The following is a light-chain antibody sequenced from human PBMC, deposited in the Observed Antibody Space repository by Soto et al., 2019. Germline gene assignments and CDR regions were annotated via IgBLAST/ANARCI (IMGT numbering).Light chain of an antibody. V-gene: IGKV4-1*01. J-gene: IGKJ4*01. CDR1: RSVLYKSNNKNH. Sequence: DIVMTQSPDSLAVSLGERATMNCKCSRSVLYKSNNKNHVAWYQQKPGQPPQLIIYWASTRESGVPERFSGSGSGTDFTLTISSLEAEDVAFYWCQQYFDVPFTFGGWTKVEI. CDR3: QQYFDVPFT. CDR2: WAS.